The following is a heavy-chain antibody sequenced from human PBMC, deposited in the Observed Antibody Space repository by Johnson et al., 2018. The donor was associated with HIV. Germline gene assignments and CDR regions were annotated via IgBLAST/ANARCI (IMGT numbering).Heavy chain of an antibody. CDR2: ISYDGSNK. V-gene: IGHV3-30*04. J-gene: IGHJ3*02. CDR3: AKDMRQWELLDAFDI. D-gene: IGHD1-26*01. Sequence: QMQLVESGGGVVQPGRSLRLSCAASGFTFSSYAMHWVRQAPGKGLEWVAVISYDGSNKYYADSVKGRFTISRDNSKNTLYLQMNSLRAEDTAVYYCAKDMRQWELLDAFDIWGQGTMVTVSS. CDR1: GFTFSSYA.